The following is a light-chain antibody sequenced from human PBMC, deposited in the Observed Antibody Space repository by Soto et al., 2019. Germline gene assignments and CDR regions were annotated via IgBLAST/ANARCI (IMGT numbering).Light chain of an antibody. V-gene: IGKV1-12*01. CDR2: AAS. CDR1: QGIISW. Sequence: DIQMTQSPYSVSASVGERVTITFRASQGIISWLAWYQQKPGKAPKLLIYAASSLQSWVPSRFSGSGSETDFTRALSSLQPEDFATYCCQQANSFPLTFGGGTKVEIK. J-gene: IGKJ4*01. CDR3: QQANSFPLT.